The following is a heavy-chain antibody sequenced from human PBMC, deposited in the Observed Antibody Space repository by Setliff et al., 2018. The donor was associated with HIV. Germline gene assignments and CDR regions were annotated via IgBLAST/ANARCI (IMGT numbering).Heavy chain of an antibody. J-gene: IGHJ3*01. Sequence: GESLKISCKGSGCSFTSYWIGWVRQAPGKGLEWIGFIRTKAHGGTTEYAASVRGRFTISRDDSESIAYLQMNSLNTEDTAMYYCTTEDPWLRFGHWGQGTMVTVSS. CDR3: TTEDPWLRFGH. CDR1: GCSFTSYW. CDR2: IRTKAHGGTT. D-gene: IGHD5-12*01. V-gene: IGHV3-49*02.